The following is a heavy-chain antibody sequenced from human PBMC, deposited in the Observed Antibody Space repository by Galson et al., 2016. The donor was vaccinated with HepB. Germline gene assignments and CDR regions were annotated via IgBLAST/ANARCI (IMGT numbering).Heavy chain of an antibody. CDR1: GFTVSTDY. CDR2: IYSGGST. J-gene: IGHJ5*01. Sequence: LRLSCAGSGFTVSTDYMSWVRQAPGKGLEWVSIIYSGGSTYYADSVKGRFSISRDNSKNTLYLQMDSLRVEDTAVYYCTRDGWTSNWFGYWGQGTLVTVSS. D-gene: IGHD6-19*01. CDR3: TRDGWTSNWFGY. V-gene: IGHV3-66*02.